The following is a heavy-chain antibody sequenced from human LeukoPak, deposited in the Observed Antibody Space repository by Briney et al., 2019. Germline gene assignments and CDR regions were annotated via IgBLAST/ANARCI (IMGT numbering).Heavy chain of an antibody. V-gene: IGHV3-53*01. Sequence: GRSLRLSCAPSGFTVTSNYMSWVRQAPGKGLERVLIIYSGGTTSYADSVKGRFTLYRDNSKNTLYLQMNSLRAEDTAVYYCARVQRVVTAPFYFDYWGQGNPVTVSS. D-gene: IGHD2-21*02. J-gene: IGHJ4*02. CDR2: IYSGGTT. CDR1: GFTVTSNY. CDR3: ARVQRVVTAPFYFDY.